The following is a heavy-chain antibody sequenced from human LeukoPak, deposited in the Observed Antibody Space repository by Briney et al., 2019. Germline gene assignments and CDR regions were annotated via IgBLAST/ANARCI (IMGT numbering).Heavy chain of an antibody. D-gene: IGHD3-9*01. CDR2: INAGNGNT. Sequence: GASVKVSCKASGYTFTSYAMHWVRQAPGQRLEWMGWINAGNGNTKYSQKFQGRVTITRDTSASTAYMELSSLRSEDTAVYYCARGLKTEYYDILTGYFIEAFDIWGQGTMVTASS. J-gene: IGHJ3*02. CDR1: GYTFTSYA. V-gene: IGHV1-3*01. CDR3: ARGLKTEYYDILTGYFIEAFDI.